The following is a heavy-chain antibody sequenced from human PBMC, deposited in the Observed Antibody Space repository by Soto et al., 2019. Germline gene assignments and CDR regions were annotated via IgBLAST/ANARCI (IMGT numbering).Heavy chain of an antibody. J-gene: IGHJ4*02. D-gene: IGHD3-10*01. CDR2: INAGVDGT. Sequence: QVQLVQSGPEMMQPGASVKVSCKASGYASLSYAMHWVRQVHGQVYEWLGWINAGVDGTMYSERFQGRVRITRDTSANTVYMELNALTSEDTAVYYCAREVPGVTSFDYGGQGTLVSVSS. V-gene: IGHV1-3*01. CDR1: GYASLSYA. CDR3: AREVPGVTSFDY.